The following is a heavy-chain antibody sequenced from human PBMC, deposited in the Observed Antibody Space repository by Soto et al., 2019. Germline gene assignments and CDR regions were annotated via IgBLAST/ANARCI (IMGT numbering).Heavy chain of an antibody. CDR3: ARPHRSSRGYYAFWSGSAPCMGV. V-gene: IGHV1-18*01. J-gene: IGHJ6*02. Sequence: ASVKVSCKASGYTFTSYGISWVRQAPGQGLEWMGWISAYNGNTNYAQKLQGRVTMTTDTSTSTDYMELRSLRSDDRTVYYCARPHRSSRGYYAFWSGSAPCMGVCGQRTTVTVCS. CDR2: ISAYNGNT. CDR1: GYTFTSYG. D-gene: IGHD3-3*01.